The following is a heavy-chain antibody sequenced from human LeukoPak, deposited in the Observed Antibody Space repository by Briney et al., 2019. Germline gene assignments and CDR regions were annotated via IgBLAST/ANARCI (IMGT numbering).Heavy chain of an antibody. D-gene: IGHD4-11*01. J-gene: IGHJ6*03. CDR3: AREGVDYSNTTGHYYYYYYMDV. Sequence: SETLSLTCTVSGGSISSYYWSWIRQPPGKGLEWIGYIYYSGSTNFNPSLKSRVTISVDTSKNQFSLKLSSVTAADTAVYYCAREGVDYSNTTGHYYYYYYMDVWGKGTTVTVSS. V-gene: IGHV4-59*01. CDR2: IYYSGST. CDR1: GGSISSYY.